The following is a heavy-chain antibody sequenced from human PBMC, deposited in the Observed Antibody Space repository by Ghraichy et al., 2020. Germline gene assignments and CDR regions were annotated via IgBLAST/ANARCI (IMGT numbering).Heavy chain of an antibody. Sequence: SVKVSCKASGYTLSSYGLTWVRQAPGQGLEWMGWISGYNGNTNYAQNLQGRVSMTRDTSTSTAYMELRSLTSDDTAVYYCARVAGTTVTTQFGLDVWGQGTTVTVSS. J-gene: IGHJ6*02. V-gene: IGHV1-18*01. CDR1: GYTLSSYG. CDR2: ISGYNGNT. D-gene: IGHD4-17*01. CDR3: ARVAGTTVTTQFGLDV.